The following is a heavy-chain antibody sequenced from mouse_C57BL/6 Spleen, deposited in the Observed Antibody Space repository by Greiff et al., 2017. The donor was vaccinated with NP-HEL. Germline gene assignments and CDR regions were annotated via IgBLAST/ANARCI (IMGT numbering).Heavy chain of an antibody. CDR3: ARRTHYFDY. Sequence: QVQLQQPGAELVKPGASVKLSCKASGYTFTSYWMQWVKQRPGQGLEWIREIDPSDSYTNYNQKFKGKATLTVDTSSSTAYMQLSSLTSEDSAVYYCARRTHYFDYWGQGTTLTVSS. J-gene: IGHJ2*01. CDR1: GYTFTSYW. V-gene: IGHV1-50*01. CDR2: IDPSDSYT.